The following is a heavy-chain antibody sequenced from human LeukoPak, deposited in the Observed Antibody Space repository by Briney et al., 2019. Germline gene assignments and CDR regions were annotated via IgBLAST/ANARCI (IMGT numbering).Heavy chain of an antibody. D-gene: IGHD2-21*01. CDR1: GFTVTNSY. J-gene: IGHJ5*02. CDR2: IYPAGTT. Sequence: GGSLRLSCAASGFTVTNSYMTWVRQGPGKGLDWVSFIYPAGTTSYADSVKGRFTISRDSSKNTLHLQMNSLRADDTAVYYCAREQAYWFGPWGQGSLVTVSS. CDR3: AREQAYWFGP. V-gene: IGHV3-53*01.